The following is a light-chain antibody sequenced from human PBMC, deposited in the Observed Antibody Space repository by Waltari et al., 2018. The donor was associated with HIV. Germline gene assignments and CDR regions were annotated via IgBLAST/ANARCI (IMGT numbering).Light chain of an antibody. V-gene: IGLV2-11*03. J-gene: IGLJ3*02. CDR2: DIT. Sequence: TGTSSDVGDYNYVSWYQQHPGKAPKLLLFDITKRPSGVPDRFSGSKSGNTASLTISGLHLEDEANYYCCSYAGTYTWVFGGGTTLTVL. CDR3: CSYAGTYTWV. CDR1: SSDVGDYNY.